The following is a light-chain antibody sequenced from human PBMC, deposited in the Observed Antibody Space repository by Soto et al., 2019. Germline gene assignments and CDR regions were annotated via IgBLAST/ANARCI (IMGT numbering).Light chain of an antibody. CDR2: GAS. CDR3: LQDYNHPYT. CDR1: QGIRND. J-gene: IGKJ2*01. V-gene: IGKV1-6*01. Sequence: AIQMTQSPSSLSASVGDRVTITCRASQGIRNDLGWYQQKPGKAPKLLIYGASSLQSGVPSRFSGSESGTEFTLTISSLQSEDFATYYCLQDYNHPYTFGQGTKLEIK.